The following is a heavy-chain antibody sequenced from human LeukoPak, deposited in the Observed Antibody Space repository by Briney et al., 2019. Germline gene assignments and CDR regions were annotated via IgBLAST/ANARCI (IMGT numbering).Heavy chain of an antibody. J-gene: IGHJ5*02. V-gene: IGHV4-34*01. CDR2: INHSGST. CDR3: ARVRVLGVPAATSLNWFDP. D-gene: IGHD2-2*01. CDR1: GGSFSGYY. Sequence: PSETLSLACAVYGGSFSGYYWSWIRQPPGKGLEWIGEINHSGSTNYNPSLKSRVTISVDTSKNQFSLKLSSVTAADTAVYYCARVRVLGVPAATSLNWFDPWGQGIQVTVSS.